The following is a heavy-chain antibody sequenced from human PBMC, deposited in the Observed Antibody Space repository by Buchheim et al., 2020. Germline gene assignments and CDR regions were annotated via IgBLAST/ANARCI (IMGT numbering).Heavy chain of an antibody. CDR2: ISFDGSIK. V-gene: IGHV3-30*04. Sequence: QVQLVESGGGLVQPGRSLRLSCAASGFTFSSYAMHWVRQAPGKGLEWVAVISFDGSIKYYADSVKGRFTISRANSKTPLYLQMNSLRAEDTAVYYCARDLRQQLPGERLDYWGQGTL. D-gene: IGHD6-13*01. CDR1: GFTFSSYA. J-gene: IGHJ4*02. CDR3: ARDLRQQLPGERLDY.